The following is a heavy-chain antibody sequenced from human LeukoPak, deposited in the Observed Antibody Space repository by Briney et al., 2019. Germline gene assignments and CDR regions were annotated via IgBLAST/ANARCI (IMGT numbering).Heavy chain of an antibody. J-gene: IGHJ3*02. V-gene: IGHV4-39*01. CDR2: IYYSGST. CDR3: ARVGGDSSGWRNAVDI. Sequence: WEPLSFTCTVSGGSISSSSYYWGWIRQPPGKGLEWIGSIYYSGSTYYNPSLRSRVPISVATSKNQFSLKLSSVTAADTAVYYCARVGGDSSGWRNAVDIWGQGTMVTVSS. D-gene: IGHD6-19*01. CDR1: GGSISSSSYY.